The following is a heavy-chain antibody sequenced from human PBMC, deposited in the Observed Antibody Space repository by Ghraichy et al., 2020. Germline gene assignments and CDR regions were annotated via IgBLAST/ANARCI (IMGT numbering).Heavy chain of an antibody. J-gene: IGHJ6*02. Sequence: SETLSLTCAVYGGSFSGYYWSWIRQPPGKGLEWIGEINHSGSTNYNPSLKSRVTISVDTSKNQFSLKLSSVTAAVTAVYYCARHLRVISVQPGYYYYYGIDVWGQGTTVTVSS. CDR3: ARHLRVISVQPGYYYYYGIDV. CDR1: GGSFSGYY. D-gene: IGHD3-16*02. V-gene: IGHV4-34*01. CDR2: INHSGST.